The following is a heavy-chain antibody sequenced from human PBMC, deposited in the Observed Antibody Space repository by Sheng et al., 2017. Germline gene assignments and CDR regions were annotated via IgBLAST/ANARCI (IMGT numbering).Heavy chain of an antibody. CDR3: GAGYSGYPIDY. CDR1: GFTFDDYA. CDR2: ISWNSGSI. Sequence: EVQLVESGGGLVQPGRSLRLSCAASGFTFDDYAMHWVRQAPGKGLEWVSGISWNSGSIGYADSVKGRFTISRDNAKNSLYLQMNSLRAEDMALYYCGAGYSGYPIDYWGQGTLVTVSS. V-gene: IGHV3-9*03. D-gene: IGHD5-12*01. J-gene: IGHJ4*02.